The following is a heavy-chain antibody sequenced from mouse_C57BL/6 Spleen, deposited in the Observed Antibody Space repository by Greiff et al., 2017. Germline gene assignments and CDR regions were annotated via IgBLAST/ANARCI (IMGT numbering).Heavy chain of an antibody. CDR2: IDPETGGT. Sequence: QVQLQQSGAELVRPGASVTLSCKASGYTFTDYEMHWVKQTPVHGLEWIGAIDPETGGTAYSQKFKGKAILTADKSSSTAYMALRRLTSEDSAVYYCTRGRDDNGFGCWGQGTTRTV. CDR3: TRGRDDNGFGC. V-gene: IGHV1-15*01. CDR1: GYTFTDYE. J-gene: IGHJ2*01. D-gene: IGHD1-1*01.